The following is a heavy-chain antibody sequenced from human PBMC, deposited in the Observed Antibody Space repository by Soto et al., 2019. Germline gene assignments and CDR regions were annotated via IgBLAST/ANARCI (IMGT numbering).Heavy chain of an antibody. CDR3: ARDPPHSYGIYYFDY. J-gene: IGHJ4*02. CDR1: GGSITNYY. V-gene: IGHV4-59*01. CDR2: IYSSGST. D-gene: IGHD5-18*01. Sequence: QVQLQESGPGLVKPSETLSLTCTVSGGSITNYYWSWIRQPPGKGLEWIGYIYSSGSTNYNPSLKCRVTISAATSKSQVSLKLTSVTAADTAVYYCARDPPHSYGIYYFDYWGQGTLVTVSS.